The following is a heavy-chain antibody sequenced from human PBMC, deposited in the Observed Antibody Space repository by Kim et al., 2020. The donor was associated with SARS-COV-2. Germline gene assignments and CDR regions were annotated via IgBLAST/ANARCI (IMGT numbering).Heavy chain of an antibody. CDR2: IWYDGSQM. J-gene: IGHJ4*02. V-gene: IGHV3-33*01. CDR3: ARQTSDYSLDY. D-gene: IGHD2-15*01. Sequence: GGSLRLSCVASRFIFSSYGMHWVRQAPGKGLEWVAVIWYDGSQMLYADSVKGRFTVSRDNSKNTVYIQMNSLRAEDTALYYCARQTSDYSLDYWGQGTLVTVSS. CDR1: RFIFSSYG.